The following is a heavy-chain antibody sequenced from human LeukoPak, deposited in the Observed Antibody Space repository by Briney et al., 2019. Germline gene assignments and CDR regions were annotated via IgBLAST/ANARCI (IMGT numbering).Heavy chain of an antibody. CDR3: SIRGDGYNIDY. V-gene: IGHV1-46*01. J-gene: IGHJ4*02. Sequence: ASVKVSCKASGYTFTSYYMRWVRQASGQGLEWMGIINPSGGSTSYAQKFQGRVTMTRDMSTSTVYMELSSLRSEDTAVYYCSIRGDGYNIDYWGQGTLVTVSS. D-gene: IGHD5-24*01. CDR2: INPSGGST. CDR1: GYTFTSYY.